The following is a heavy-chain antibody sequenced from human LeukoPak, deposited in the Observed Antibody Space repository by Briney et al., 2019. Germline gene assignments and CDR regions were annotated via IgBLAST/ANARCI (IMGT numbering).Heavy chain of an antibody. CDR2: ISWNSGSI. Sequence: QPGRSLRLSCAASGFTFDDYATHWVRQAPGKGLEWVSGISWNSGSIGYADSVKGRFTISRDNAKNSLYLQMNSLRAEDTALYYCTGTTGYWGQGTLVTVSS. J-gene: IGHJ4*02. D-gene: IGHD1-7*01. CDR1: GFTFDDYA. CDR3: TGTTGY. V-gene: IGHV3-9*01.